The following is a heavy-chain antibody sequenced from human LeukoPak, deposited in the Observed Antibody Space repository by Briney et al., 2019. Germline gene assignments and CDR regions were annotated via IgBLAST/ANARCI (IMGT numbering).Heavy chain of an antibody. CDR1: GFTFSTYE. J-gene: IGHJ3*01. V-gene: IGHV3-48*03. CDR3: ARESTGDAFDV. D-gene: IGHD1-14*01. CDR2: ISISGNTI. Sequence: GGSLRLSCAASGFTFSTYEMNWVRQAPGKGLEWVSYISISGNTIDYADSVKGRFTMSRDIAKNSLYLQMNSLGPEDTAVYYCARESTGDAFDVWGQGTMVTVSS.